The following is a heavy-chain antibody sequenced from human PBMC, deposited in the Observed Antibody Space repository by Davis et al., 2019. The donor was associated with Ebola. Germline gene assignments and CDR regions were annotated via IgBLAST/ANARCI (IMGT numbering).Heavy chain of an antibody. CDR2: IRSKAYGGTT. D-gene: IGHD3-10*01. CDR3: TRDVLLDY. J-gene: IGHJ4*02. CDR1: GFTFGDYA. V-gene: IGHV3-49*04. Sequence: GESLKISCTASGFTFGDYAMSWVRQAPGKGLEWVGFIRSKAYGGTTEYAASVKGRFTISRDDSKSIAYLQMNSLKTEDTAVYYCTRDVLLDYWGQGTLVTVSS.